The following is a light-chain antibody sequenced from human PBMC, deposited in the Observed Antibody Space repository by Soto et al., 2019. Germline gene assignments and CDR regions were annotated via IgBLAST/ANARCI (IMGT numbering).Light chain of an antibody. CDR3: QQYNSYSHT. J-gene: IGKJ3*01. CDR1: QSISSW. V-gene: IGKV1-5*01. CDR2: DAS. Sequence: DIQMTQSPSTLSASVGDRVTITCRASQSISSWLAWYQQKPGKAPKVLIYDASSLESGVPSRFSGSGSGTEFTLTISSLQPDDFATYYCQQYNSYSHTFGPGTKVDIK.